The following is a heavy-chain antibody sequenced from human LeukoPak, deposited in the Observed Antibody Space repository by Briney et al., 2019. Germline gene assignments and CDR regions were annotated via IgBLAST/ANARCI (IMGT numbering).Heavy chain of an antibody. CDR3: ARAPTVTAESASGY. D-gene: IGHD4-17*01. J-gene: IGHJ4*02. Sequence: QAGGSLTLSCVASGYTFNNYAMLWLRQTPGKGLEYVIGINSSGGNTQHAISVKGRFTISRDNSKDTLYLKMVSLSREDMAVYYCARAPTVTAESASGYWGQGTLVTVYS. CDR1: GYTFNNYA. V-gene: IGHV3-64*01. CDR2: INSSGGNT.